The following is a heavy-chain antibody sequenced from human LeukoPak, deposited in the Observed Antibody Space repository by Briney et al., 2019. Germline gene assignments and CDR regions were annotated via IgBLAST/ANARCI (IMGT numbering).Heavy chain of an antibody. V-gene: IGHV4-39*07. Sequence: PSETLSLTCTVSGGSISRSSYYWGWIRQPPGKGLEWIGSIYYSGITDYNPSLKSRVTISADTSKNHLSLKLTSVTAADTAVYYCARVPRSYYYYYYMDVWGKGTTVTVSS. CDR1: GGSISRSSYY. J-gene: IGHJ6*03. CDR3: ARVPRSYYYYYYMDV. CDR2: IYYSGIT.